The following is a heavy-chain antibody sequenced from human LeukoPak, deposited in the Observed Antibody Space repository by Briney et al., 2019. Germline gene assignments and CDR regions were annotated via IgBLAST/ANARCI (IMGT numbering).Heavy chain of an antibody. CDR1: GGFFSGYY. V-gene: IGHV4-34*01. CDR2: INHSGST. D-gene: IGHD6-19*01. J-gene: IGHJ5*02. Sequence: PSETLSLTCAVYGGFFSGYYWSWIRQPPGKGLEWIGEINHSGSTNYNPSLKSRVTISVDTSKNQFSLKLSSVTAADTAVYYCARSWDSGWYVDWFDPWGQGTLVTVSS. CDR3: ARSWDSGWYVDWFDP.